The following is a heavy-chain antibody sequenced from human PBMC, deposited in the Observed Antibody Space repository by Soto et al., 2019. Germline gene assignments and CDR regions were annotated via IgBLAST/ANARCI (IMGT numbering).Heavy chain of an antibody. Sequence: GGSLRLSCAASGFTFSNAWMSWVRQAPGKGLEWVGRIKSKTDGGTTDYAAPVKGRFTISRDDSKNTLYLQMNSLKTEDTAVYYCTTPHYDFWSGYYNYWGQGTLVTVSS. CDR2: IKSKTDGGTT. CDR3: TTPHYDFWSGYYNY. CDR1: GFTFSNAW. J-gene: IGHJ4*02. V-gene: IGHV3-15*01. D-gene: IGHD3-3*01.